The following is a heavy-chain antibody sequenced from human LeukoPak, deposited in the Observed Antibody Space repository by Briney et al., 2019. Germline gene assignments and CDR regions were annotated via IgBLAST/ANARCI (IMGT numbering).Heavy chain of an antibody. D-gene: IGHD4-17*01. CDR1: GFTFGDYA. J-gene: IGHJ3*02. V-gene: IGHV3-49*03. CDR2: IRSKAYGGTT. Sequence: GGSLRLSCTASGFTFGDYAISWFRQAPGKVLEWVGFIRSKAYGGTTEYAASVKGRFTISRDDSKSIAYLQMNSLKTEDTAVYYCTRDVLPYGDHPGAFDIWGQGTMVTVSS. CDR3: TRDVLPYGDHPGAFDI.